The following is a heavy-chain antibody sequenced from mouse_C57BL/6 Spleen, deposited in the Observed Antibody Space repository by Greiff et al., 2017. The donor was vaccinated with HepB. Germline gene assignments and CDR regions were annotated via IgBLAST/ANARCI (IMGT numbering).Heavy chain of an antibody. Sequence: EVKLQQSGPELVKPGASVKISCKASGYSFTDYNMNWVKQSNGKSLEWIGVINPNYGTTSYNQKFKGKATLTVDQSSSTAYMQLNSLTSEDSAVYYCAREGAAQATSAWFAYWGQGTLVTVSA. J-gene: IGHJ3*01. CDR1: GYSFTDYN. V-gene: IGHV1-39*01. D-gene: IGHD3-2*02. CDR2: INPNYGTT. CDR3: AREGAAQATSAWFAY.